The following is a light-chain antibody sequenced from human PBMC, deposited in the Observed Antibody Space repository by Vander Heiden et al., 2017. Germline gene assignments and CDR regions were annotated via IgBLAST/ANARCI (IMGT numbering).Light chain of an antibody. J-gene: IGKJ1*01. V-gene: IGKV3-15*01. CDR3: QQYNNWPRT. Sequence: EIVMTQSPATLSVSPGERVTLSCRASQSVSINLAWYQQKPGQAPRLLINVASTRATGIPARFSGSGSGTEFTLTISSLQSDDSAVYYCQQYNNWPRTFGQGTKVEIK. CDR1: QSVSIN. CDR2: VAS.